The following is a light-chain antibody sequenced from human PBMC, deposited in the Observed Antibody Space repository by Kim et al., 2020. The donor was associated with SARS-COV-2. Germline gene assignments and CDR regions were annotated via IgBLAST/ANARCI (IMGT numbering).Light chain of an antibody. CDR1: SGHTTYA. J-gene: IGLJ3*02. CDR3: QTWGIGIRV. CDR2: LHSDGSH. Sequence: QPVLTQSPSASASLGPSVKLTCTLSSGHTTYAIAWHQQQPEKGPRCLMKLHSDGSHSKGDGIPDRFSGSSSGAERYLTISSLQSEDEAVYYCQTWGIGIRVFGGGTQLTVL. V-gene: IGLV4-69*01.